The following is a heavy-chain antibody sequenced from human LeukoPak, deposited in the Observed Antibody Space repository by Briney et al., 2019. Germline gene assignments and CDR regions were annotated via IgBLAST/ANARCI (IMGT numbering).Heavy chain of an antibody. J-gene: IGHJ4*02. CDR1: GGSISSGGYS. CDR2: IYYSRST. Sequence: SQTLSLTCAVSGGSISSGGYSWSWIRQPPGKGLEWIGYIYYSRSTYYNPSLKSRVTMSVDTSKKQFSLRLSSVTAADTAVYYCARTPIYYFDNSGYYNWGQGTLVTVSS. CDR3: ARTPIYYFDNSGYYN. D-gene: IGHD3-22*01. V-gene: IGHV4-30-4*07.